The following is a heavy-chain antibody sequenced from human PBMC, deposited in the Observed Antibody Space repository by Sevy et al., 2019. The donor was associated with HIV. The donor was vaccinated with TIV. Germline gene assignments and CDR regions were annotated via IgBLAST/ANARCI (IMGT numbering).Heavy chain of an antibody. CDR3: AKDIDIAARPGTFDI. Sequence: GGSLRLSCAASGFTFDDYAMHWVRQAPGKGLEWVSGISWNSGSIGYADSVKGRFNISRDNAKNSLYLQMNSLRADDTALYYCAKDIDIAARPGTFDIWGQGTMVTVSS. CDR1: GFTFDDYA. CDR2: ISWNSGSI. V-gene: IGHV3-9*01. J-gene: IGHJ3*02. D-gene: IGHD6-6*01.